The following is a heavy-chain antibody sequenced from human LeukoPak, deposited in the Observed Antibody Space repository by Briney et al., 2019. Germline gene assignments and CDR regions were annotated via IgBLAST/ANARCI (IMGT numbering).Heavy chain of an antibody. CDR2: IIPIFGTA. D-gene: IGHD2-15*01. CDR3: AKEKSGGSGVYFDY. V-gene: IGHV1-69*13. J-gene: IGHJ4*02. Sequence: GASVKVSCKASGGTFSSYAISWVRQAPGQGLEWMGGIIPIFGTANYAQKFQGRVTITADESTSTAYMELSSLRSEDTAVYYCAKEKSGGSGVYFDYWGQGTLVTVSS. CDR1: GGTFSSYA.